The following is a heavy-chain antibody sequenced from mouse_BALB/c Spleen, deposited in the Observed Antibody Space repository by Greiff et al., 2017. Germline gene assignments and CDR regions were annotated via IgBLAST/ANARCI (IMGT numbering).Heavy chain of an antibody. CDR3: AIRNYGYYFDY. CDR1: GYTFTSYW. V-gene: IGHV1-87*01. D-gene: IGHD1-2*01. J-gene: IGHJ2*01. Sequence: VQLQQSGAELARPGASVKLSCKASGYTFTSYWMQWVKQRPGQGLEWIGAIYPGDGDTRYTQKFKGKATLTADKSSSTAYMQLSSLASEDSAVYYCAIRNYGYYFDYWGQGTTLTVSS. CDR2: IYPGDGDT.